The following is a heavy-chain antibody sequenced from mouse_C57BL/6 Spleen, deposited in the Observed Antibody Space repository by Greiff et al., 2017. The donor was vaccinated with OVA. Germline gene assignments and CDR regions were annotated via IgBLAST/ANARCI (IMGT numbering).Heavy chain of an antibody. CDR1: GYTFTSYW. J-gene: IGHJ4*01. Sequence: QVHVKQSGTELVKPGASVKLSCKASGYTFTSYWMHWVKQRPGQGLEWIGNINPSNGGTNYNEKFKSKATLTVDKSSSTAYMQLSSLTSEDSAVYYCANYGSSSERYAMDYWGQGTSVTVSS. V-gene: IGHV1-53*01. D-gene: IGHD1-1*01. CDR2: INPSNGGT. CDR3: ANYGSSSERYAMDY.